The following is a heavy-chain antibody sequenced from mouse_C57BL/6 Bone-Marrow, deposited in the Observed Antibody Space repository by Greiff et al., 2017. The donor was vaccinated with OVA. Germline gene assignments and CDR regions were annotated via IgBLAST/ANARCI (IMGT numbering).Heavy chain of an antibody. Sequence: QVQLKQSGAELVRPGASVKLSCKASGYTFTDYYINWVKQRPGQGLEWIARIYPGSGNTYYNEKFKGKATLTAEKSSSTAYMQLSSLTSEDSAVYFCAILYGNSLFDYWGQGTTLTVSS. CDR2: IYPGSGNT. D-gene: IGHD2-1*01. J-gene: IGHJ2*01. V-gene: IGHV1-76*01. CDR1: GYTFTDYY. CDR3: AILYGNSLFDY.